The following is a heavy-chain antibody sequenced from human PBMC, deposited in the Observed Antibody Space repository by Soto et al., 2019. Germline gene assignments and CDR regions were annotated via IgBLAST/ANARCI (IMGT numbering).Heavy chain of an antibody. D-gene: IGHD3-22*01. J-gene: IGHJ6*02. V-gene: IGHV3-30-3*01. CDR2: ISYDGGKK. Sequence: QVQLVESGGGVVQPGRSLRLSCAASGFTFTDYALHWVRQAPGKGLEWVAVISYDGGKKYHADSVKGRFTISRDNSKNTVYLQMNSLRVEDTAVYYCARDTYLDSSGPTYYYYYGIDVWGQGTTVTVSS. CDR3: ARDTYLDSSGPTYYYYYGIDV. CDR1: GFTFTDYA.